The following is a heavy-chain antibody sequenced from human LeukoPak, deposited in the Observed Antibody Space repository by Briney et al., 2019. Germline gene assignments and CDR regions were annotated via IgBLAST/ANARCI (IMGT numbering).Heavy chain of an antibody. D-gene: IGHD3-22*01. Sequence: PSETLSLTCTVSGGSITTGGHYWSWIRPHPGKGLEWIGYMYHSGSTYYNPSLKSRVTISVDTSKNQFSLKLTSVTAADTAVYYCARVSYYGSAGYSKYYFDNWGQGTLVTVSS. CDR1: GGSITTGGHY. CDR3: ARVSYYGSAGYSKYYFDN. V-gene: IGHV4-31*03. J-gene: IGHJ4*02. CDR2: MYHSGST.